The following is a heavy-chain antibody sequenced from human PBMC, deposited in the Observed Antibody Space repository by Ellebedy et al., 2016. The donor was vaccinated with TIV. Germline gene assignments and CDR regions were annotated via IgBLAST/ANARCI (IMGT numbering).Heavy chain of an antibody. CDR2: INWNGGST. V-gene: IGHV3-20*04. D-gene: IGHD4-17*01. CDR1: GFTFDDYG. CDR3: ARGGRYGDQYFDY. J-gene: IGHJ4*02. Sequence: GESLKISCAASGFTFDDYGMSWVRQVPGKGLEWVSGINWNGGSTGYADSVKGRFTISRDNAKNSLYLQMNSLRAEDTAFYYCARGGRYGDQYFDYWGQGTLVTVSS.